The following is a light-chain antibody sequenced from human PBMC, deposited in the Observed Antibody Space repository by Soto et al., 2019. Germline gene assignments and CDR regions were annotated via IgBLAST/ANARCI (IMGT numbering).Light chain of an antibody. Sequence: EIVLTQSPGTLSLSPGERATLSCRASQSVSSNYLAWYQQRPGQAPRLLIYDASSRATGVPDRFSGSGSGTDSTLTISRLEPEDFAVYYCHQYGGSPGTLGQGTKVDIK. J-gene: IGKJ1*01. V-gene: IGKV3-20*01. CDR1: QSVSSNY. CDR2: DAS. CDR3: HQYGGSPGT.